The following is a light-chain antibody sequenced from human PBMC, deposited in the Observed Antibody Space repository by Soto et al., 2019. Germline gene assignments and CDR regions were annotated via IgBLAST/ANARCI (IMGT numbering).Light chain of an antibody. CDR1: QSISSY. Sequence: IQVTQSPSSLSASVGDRVTITCRASQSISSYLNWYQQKPGKAPKLLIYAASSLQSGVPSRFSGSGSGTDFTLTISSLQPEDFATYYCQQSYSTPRTFGQGTRWIS. CDR3: QQSYSTPRT. J-gene: IGKJ1*01. CDR2: AAS. V-gene: IGKV1-39*01.